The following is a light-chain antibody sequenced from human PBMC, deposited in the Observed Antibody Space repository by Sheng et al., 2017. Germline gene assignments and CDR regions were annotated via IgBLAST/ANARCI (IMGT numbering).Light chain of an antibody. Sequence: QSVLTQPPSVSAAPGQKVTISCSGSSSNIGNNFVSWYQQLPGTAPKLLIYDNNKRPSGIPDRFSGSKSGTSATLGITGVQTGDEADYYCGTWDSSLYAYVFGTGTKVT. CDR3: GTWDSSLYAYV. V-gene: IGLV1-51*01. J-gene: IGLJ1*01. CDR2: DNN. CDR1: SSNIGNNF.